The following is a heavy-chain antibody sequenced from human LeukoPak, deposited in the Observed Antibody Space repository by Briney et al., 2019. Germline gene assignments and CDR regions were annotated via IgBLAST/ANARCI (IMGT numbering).Heavy chain of an antibody. CDR1: GYTFTSYG. CDR2: ISAYNGNT. Sequence: ASVKVSCKASGYTFTSYGISWVRQAPGQGLERMGWISAYNGNTNYAQKLQDRATMTTDTSTSTVYMELRSLRSDDTAVYYCAREQYYDFWSCCFPGYWGQGTLVTVSS. J-gene: IGHJ4*02. CDR3: AREQYYDFWSCCFPGY. V-gene: IGHV1-18*01. D-gene: IGHD3-3*01.